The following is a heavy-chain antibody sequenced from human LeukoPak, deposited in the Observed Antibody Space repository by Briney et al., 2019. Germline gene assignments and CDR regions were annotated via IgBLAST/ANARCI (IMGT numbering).Heavy chain of an antibody. CDR2: IYPGDSDT. V-gene: IGHV5-51*01. CDR1: GYSFTTYW. J-gene: IGHJ5*02. Sequence: GESLKISCTTSGYSFTTYWIGWVRQVAGKGLEWMGIIYPGDSDTRYSPSFQGQVTISADKSISTAYLQWSSLKASDTAMYYCARGTYYYDSSGYYSNWFDPWGQGTLVTVSS. CDR3: ARGTYYYDSSGYYSNWFDP. D-gene: IGHD3-22*01.